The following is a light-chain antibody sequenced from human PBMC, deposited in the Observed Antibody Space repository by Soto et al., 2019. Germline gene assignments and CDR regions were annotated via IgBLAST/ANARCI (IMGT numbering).Light chain of an antibody. V-gene: IGKV3-20*01. CDR3: QQYGSSPPT. CDR2: GAS. Sequence: EIVLTQSPGTLSLSPGERATLSCRASQSVSSNYLAWYQRKPGQAPRLLIYGASNRATGIPNRFSGSESGTDFTLTITRLEPEDFVVYYCQQYGSSPPTFGQGTKVEI. CDR1: QSVSSNY. J-gene: IGKJ1*01.